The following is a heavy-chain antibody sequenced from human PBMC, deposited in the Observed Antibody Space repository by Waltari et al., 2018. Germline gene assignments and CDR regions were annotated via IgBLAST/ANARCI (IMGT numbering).Heavy chain of an antibody. D-gene: IGHD3-22*01. CDR3: ARANYDSSGYPDPVYFDY. CDR2: IIPILGIA. V-gene: IGHV1-69*02. Sequence: QVQLVQSGAEVKKPGSSVKVSCKASGGTFSSYTIRWVRPATGQGLEWMGRIIPILGIANYAQKFQGRVTITADKSTSTAYMELSSLRSEDTAVYYCARANYDSSGYPDPVYFDYWGQGTLVTVSS. J-gene: IGHJ4*02. CDR1: GGTFSSYT.